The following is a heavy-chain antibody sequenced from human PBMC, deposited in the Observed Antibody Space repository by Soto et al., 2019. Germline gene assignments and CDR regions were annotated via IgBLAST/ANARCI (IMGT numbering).Heavy chain of an antibody. J-gene: IGHJ4*02. Sequence: EVQLLESGGGLVQPGGSLRLSCAASGFTFSSYAMSWVRQAPGKGLEWVSAISGSGGSTYYADSVKGRFTISRDNSKNTLYLQMNSLRAEDTAVYYCAKIYDSSGYYSFWFDYWGQGTLVTVSS. D-gene: IGHD3-22*01. CDR1: GFTFSSYA. V-gene: IGHV3-23*01. CDR2: ISGSGGST. CDR3: AKIYDSSGYYSFWFDY.